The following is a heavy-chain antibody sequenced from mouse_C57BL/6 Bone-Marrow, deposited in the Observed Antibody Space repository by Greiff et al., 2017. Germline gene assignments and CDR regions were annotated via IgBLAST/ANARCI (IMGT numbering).Heavy chain of an antibody. CDR2: MHPNGGSP. J-gene: IGHJ4*01. V-gene: IGHV1-64*01. CDR3: ARSYDYDDYTRDY. Sequence: QVQLQQSGAELVKPGASVKLSCKASGYTFTNYWMHWVKQRPGQGLEWIGMMHPNGGSPDYNEKFKSEATLSVDKSARTAYMELSSLTSEDSAVYYCARSYDYDDYTRDYGGQGTAVTVSS. CDR1: GYTFTNYW. D-gene: IGHD2-4*01.